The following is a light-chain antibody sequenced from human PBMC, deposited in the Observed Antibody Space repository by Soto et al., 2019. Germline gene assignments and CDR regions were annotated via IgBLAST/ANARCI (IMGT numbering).Light chain of an antibody. CDR2: EVS. CDR3: SSYAGSNNPHVI. Sequence: QSVLTQPPSASGSPGQSVTISCTGTSSDVGGYNYVSWYQQHPGKAPKLMIYEVSKRPSGVPDRFSGSKSGNTASLTVSGLLAEDEADYYCSSYAGSNNPHVIFGGGTKLTVL. V-gene: IGLV2-8*01. J-gene: IGLJ2*01. CDR1: SSDVGGYNY.